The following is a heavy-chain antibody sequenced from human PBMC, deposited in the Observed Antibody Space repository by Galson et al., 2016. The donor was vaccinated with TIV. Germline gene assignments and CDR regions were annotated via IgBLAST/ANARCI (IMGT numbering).Heavy chain of an antibody. V-gene: IGHV2-5*02. CDR1: GFSLSSNGVG. CDR3: AHRRPLTDYFDF. Sequence: PALVKPTQTVTLTCTFSGFSLSSNGVGVGWIRQPPGKALVWLALIYWDDEKRYNPSLESRLSLIKDTSKNKVVLKLTNVDPVDTATYYCAHRRPLTDYFDFWGQGALVTVSS. CDR2: IYWDDEK. J-gene: IGHJ4*02.